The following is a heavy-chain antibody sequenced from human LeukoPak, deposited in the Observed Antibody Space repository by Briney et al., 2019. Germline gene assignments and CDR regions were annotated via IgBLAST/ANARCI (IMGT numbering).Heavy chain of an antibody. V-gene: IGHV3-30*03. CDR1: GFTFSTYG. CDR2: ISYDGSNE. J-gene: IGHJ4*02. Sequence: GGSLRLSCAASGFTFSTYGMHWVRQAPGKGLEWVAVISYDGSNEYFVDSVKGRFTISRDNSRNILFLQMNSLRPEDTAVYYCARDLGVGAYLLFDYISSGLDSWGQGTLVTVSS. D-gene: IGHD6-6*01. CDR3: ARDLGVGAYLLFDYISSGLDS.